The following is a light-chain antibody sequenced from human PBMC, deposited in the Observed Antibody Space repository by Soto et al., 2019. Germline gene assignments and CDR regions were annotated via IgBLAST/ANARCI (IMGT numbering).Light chain of an antibody. CDR1: QSVASSH. CDR2: GAS. CDR3: QQYGSSPLIT. J-gene: IGKJ5*01. Sequence: EIVLTQSPGTLSLSPGERATLSCRASQSVASSHLAWYRQKPGQTPRLLIYGASSRATGIPDRFSGSGSGTDFTLTISRLEPEDFAVYYCQQYGSSPLITFGQGTRLEIK. V-gene: IGKV3-20*01.